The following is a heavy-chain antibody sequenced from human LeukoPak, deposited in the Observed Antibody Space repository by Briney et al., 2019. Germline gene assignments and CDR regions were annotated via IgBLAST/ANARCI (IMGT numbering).Heavy chain of an antibody. CDR3: ARGSPRSVVVIRLPFDY. CDR2: INHSGST. J-gene: IGHJ4*02. Sequence: SETLSLTCAVYGGSFSGYYWCWIRQPPGKGLEWIGKINHSGSTNYTPSLKSRVTISVDTSKNPSSLKLSSVTAADTAVYYCARGSPRSVVVIRLPFDYWGQGTLVTVSS. CDR1: GGSFSGYY. D-gene: IGHD3-22*01. V-gene: IGHV4-34*01.